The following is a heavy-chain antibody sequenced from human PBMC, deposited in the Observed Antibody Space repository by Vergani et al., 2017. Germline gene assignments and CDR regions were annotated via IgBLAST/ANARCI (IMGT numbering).Heavy chain of an antibody. CDR3: ARGADYDRAEYFQH. D-gene: IGHD4-17*01. CDR2: IIPIFGTA. Sequence: QVQLVQSGAEVKKPGSSVKVSCKASGGTFSSYAISWVRQAPGQGLEWMGGIIPIFGTANYAQQFQGRVTITADESTSTAYMELSSLRSEDTAVYYCARGADYDRAEYFQHWGQGTLVTVSS. V-gene: IGHV1-69*12. J-gene: IGHJ1*01. CDR1: GGTFSSYA.